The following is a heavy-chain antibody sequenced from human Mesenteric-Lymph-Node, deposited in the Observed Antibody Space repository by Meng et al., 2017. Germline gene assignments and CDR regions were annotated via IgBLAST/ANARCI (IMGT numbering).Heavy chain of an antibody. CDR2: INPSGGST. J-gene: IGHJ6*02. D-gene: IGHD6-13*01. CDR3: ATGRSSSWYYYYYGMDV. V-gene: IGHV1-46*01. Sequence: ASVKVSCKASGYTFTSYYMHWVRQAPGQGLEWMGIINPSGGSTSYAQKFQGRVTMTRDTSISTAYMELSSLRSEDTAVYYCATGRSSSWYYYYYGMDVWGQGTTVTVSS. CDR1: GYTFTSYY.